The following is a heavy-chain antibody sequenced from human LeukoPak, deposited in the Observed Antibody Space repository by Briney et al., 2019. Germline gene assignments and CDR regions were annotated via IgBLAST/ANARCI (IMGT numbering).Heavy chain of an antibody. CDR3: ARGWYGSGLGMDV. D-gene: IGHD3-10*01. V-gene: IGHV3-33*01. Sequence: PGESLTLSCAASGFTFSSYGMHWVRQAPGKGLEWVAVIWYDGSNKYYADSVKGRFTISRDNSKNTLYLQMNSLRAEDTAVYYCARGWYGSGLGMDVWGKGTTVTVSS. J-gene: IGHJ6*04. CDR1: GFTFSSYG. CDR2: IWYDGSNK.